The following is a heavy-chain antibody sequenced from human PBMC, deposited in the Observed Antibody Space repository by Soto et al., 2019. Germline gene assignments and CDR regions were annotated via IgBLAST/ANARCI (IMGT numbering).Heavy chain of an antibody. J-gene: IGHJ4*02. CDR3: ARAKSSVTSPLDY. CDR1: GGSISSSNW. Sequence: SETLSLTCAVSGGSISSSNWWSWVRQPPGKGLEWIGYIYHSGSTYYNPSLKSRVTISVDRSKNQFSLKLSSVTAADTAVYYCARAKSSVTSPLDYWGQGTLVTVSS. CDR2: IYHSGST. D-gene: IGHD4-17*01. V-gene: IGHV4-4*02.